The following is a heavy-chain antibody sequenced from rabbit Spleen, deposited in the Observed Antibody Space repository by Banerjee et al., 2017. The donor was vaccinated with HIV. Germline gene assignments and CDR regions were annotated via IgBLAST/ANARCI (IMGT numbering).Heavy chain of an antibody. CDR3: ARWTSGNGPNL. CDR2: IYAGGSTT. D-gene: IGHD1-1*01. V-gene: IGHV1S45*01. J-gene: IGHJ4*01. Sequence: QQQLVESGGDLVKPGASLTLTCTASGFSFSSGHYICWVRQAPGKGLEWIGCIYAGGSTTYYASWAKGRFTISKTSSTTVTLQMTSLTAADTATYFCARWTSGNGPNLWGPGTLVTVS. CDR1: GFSFSSGHY.